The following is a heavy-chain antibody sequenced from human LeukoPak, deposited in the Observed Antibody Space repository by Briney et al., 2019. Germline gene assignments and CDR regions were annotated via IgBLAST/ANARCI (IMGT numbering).Heavy chain of an antibody. J-gene: IGHJ4*02. V-gene: IGHV1-2*02. CDR3: ARGIEVVAATEGEEY. CDR1: GYTFTGYY. D-gene: IGHD2-15*01. CDR2: INPNSGGT. Sequence: GASVKVSCKASGYTFTGYYMHWVRQAPGQGLEWMGWINPNSGGTNYAQKFQGRVTMTRDTSISTAYMELSSLRSEDTAVYYCARGIEVVAATEGEEYWGQGTLVTVSS.